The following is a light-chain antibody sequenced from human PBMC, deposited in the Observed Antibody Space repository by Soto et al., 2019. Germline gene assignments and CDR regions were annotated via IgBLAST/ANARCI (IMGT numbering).Light chain of an antibody. CDR1: RGHSSYA. CDR3: QTWGSGTVL. Sequence: QLMLTQSPSASASLGASVKLTCTLSRGHSSYAIAWHQQRPEKGPRYLMKLNSDGSHSKGDGIPDRFSGSSSGAERYLTISSLQSEDEADYYCQTWGSGTVLFGGGTKVTVL. V-gene: IGLV4-69*01. CDR2: LNSDGSH. J-gene: IGLJ2*01.